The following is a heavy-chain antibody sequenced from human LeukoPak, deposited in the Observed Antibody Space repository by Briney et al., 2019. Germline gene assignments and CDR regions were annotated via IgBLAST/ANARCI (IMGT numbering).Heavy chain of an antibody. CDR3: ARDLHDGPHPWGFGELEGPHFDC. J-gene: IGHJ4*02. CDR2: IYPRDGST. V-gene: IGHV1-46*01. D-gene: IGHD3-10*01. CDR1: GYSFTSNY. Sequence: ASVKVSCKASGYSFTSNYIHWVRQAPGQGLEWMGMIYPRDGSTSYAQKFQGRVTMTRDTSTSTVYMELSSLRSEDTAVYYCARDLHDGPHPWGFGELEGPHFDCWGQGTLVTVSS.